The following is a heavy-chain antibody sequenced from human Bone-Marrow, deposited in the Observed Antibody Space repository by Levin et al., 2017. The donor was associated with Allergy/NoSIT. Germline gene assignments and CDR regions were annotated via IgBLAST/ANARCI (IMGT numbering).Heavy chain of an antibody. D-gene: IGHD5-12*01. Sequence: SETLSLTCTVSGGSINSYFWTWIRQSPEKGLEHIGQIAYSGSTYYNPSFQSRVTFSLDPSTNQFSLKLTSVTPADTAVYYCARGRVYSGYDSFWGQGTMVVVSS. J-gene: IGHJ3*01. CDR1: GGSINSYF. CDR2: IAYSGST. V-gene: IGHV4-59*13. CDR3: ARGRVYSGYDSF.